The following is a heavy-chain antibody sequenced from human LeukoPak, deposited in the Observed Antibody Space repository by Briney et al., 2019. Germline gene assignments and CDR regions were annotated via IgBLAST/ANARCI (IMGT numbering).Heavy chain of an antibody. CDR3: ARGLRVIPAGPLDY. J-gene: IGHJ4*02. CDR1: GFTLRRCW. D-gene: IGHD2-2*01. V-gene: IGHV3-33*01. Sequence: WGALGLSWAGFGFTLRRCWMHWVRQAPGQGVGWGAGIWDDGRKKYFGDSVKGRFTLSSDNSKNTLYLQMNSLSADDTSVYYCARGLRVIPAGPLDYWGQGTLVTVSS. CDR2: IWDDGRKK.